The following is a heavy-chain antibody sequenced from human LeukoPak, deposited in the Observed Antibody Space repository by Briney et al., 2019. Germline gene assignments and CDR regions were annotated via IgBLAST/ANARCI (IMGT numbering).Heavy chain of an antibody. CDR1: GFTFSSYS. CDR2: ISSSSSYI. V-gene: IGHV3-21*01. CDR3: ARDRRYQPLLYDDYFDY. J-gene: IGHJ4*02. Sequence: PGGSLGLSCAASGFTFSSYSMNWVRQAPGKGLEWVSSISSSSSYIYYADSVKGRFTISRDKAKNSLYLQMNSLRAKDTAVYYCARDRRYQPLLYDDYFDYWGQGTLVTVSS. D-gene: IGHD2-2*02.